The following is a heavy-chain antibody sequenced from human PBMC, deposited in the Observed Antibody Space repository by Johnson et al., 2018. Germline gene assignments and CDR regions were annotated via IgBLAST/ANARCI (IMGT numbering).Heavy chain of an antibody. CDR3: VKGGPGKASGSSSGIAFDI. D-gene: IGHD6-6*01. V-gene: IGHV3-74*01. Sequence: VQLQESGGALVQPGGSLRLSCAASGFTFSDYWMHWVRQAPGKGLVWVSRISHDVSSTSYADSVKGRFTISRDNAKNTVDLQMNGLRAEDTAVYYCVKGGPGKASGSSSGIAFDIWGHGTMVTVSS. J-gene: IGHJ3*02. CDR1: GFTFSDYW. CDR2: ISHDVSST.